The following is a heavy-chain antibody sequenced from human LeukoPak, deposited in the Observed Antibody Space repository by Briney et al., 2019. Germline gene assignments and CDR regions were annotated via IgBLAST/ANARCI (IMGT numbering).Heavy chain of an antibody. CDR3: ATTVSDSSDWYHSDH. CDR1: GFTVSSKY. J-gene: IGHJ4*02. Sequence: GGSLRLSCAASGFTVSSKYMAWVRQAPGKGLEWVSFINSGGTTNYADSVKGRFTISRDYSKNTLNRQMSSLRVEDTAVYYCATTVSDSSDWYHSDHWGQGALVTVSS. V-gene: IGHV3-66*01. D-gene: IGHD6-19*01. CDR2: INSGGTT.